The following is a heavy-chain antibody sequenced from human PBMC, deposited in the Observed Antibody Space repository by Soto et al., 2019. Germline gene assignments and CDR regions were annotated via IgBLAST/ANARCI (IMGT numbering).Heavy chain of an antibody. V-gene: IGHV4-59*01. Sequence: PSETLSLTCTVSGGSISSYYWSWIRQPPGKGLECIGYIYYSGSTNYNPSLKSRVTISVDTSKNQFSLKLSSVTAADTALYYCARDEGDILTGSTNDAFDIWGQGTMVTVSS. CDR2: IYYSGST. CDR3: ARDEGDILTGSTNDAFDI. CDR1: GGSISSYY. J-gene: IGHJ3*02. D-gene: IGHD3-9*01.